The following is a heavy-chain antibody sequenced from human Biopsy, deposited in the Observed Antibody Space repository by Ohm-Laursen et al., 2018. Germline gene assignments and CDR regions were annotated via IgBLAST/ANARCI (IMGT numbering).Heavy chain of an antibody. D-gene: IGHD4-11*01. CDR3: ARDSGILNYGNFKYYHYYGMDV. J-gene: IGHJ6*02. CDR1: GDSISIYY. Sequence: TLSLTCNVSGDSISIYYWSWIRQPPGKGLEWIGNFYYSGSTNYNPSLKSRITMSLDKSKSQVSLRMNSVTAADTAVYYCARDSGILNYGNFKYYHYYGMDVWGQGTKVTVSS. CDR2: FYYSGST. V-gene: IGHV4-59*01.